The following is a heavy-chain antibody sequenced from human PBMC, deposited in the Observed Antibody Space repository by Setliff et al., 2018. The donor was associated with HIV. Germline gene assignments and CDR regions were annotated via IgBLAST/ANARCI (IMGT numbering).Heavy chain of an antibody. CDR2: IYTSGST. Sequence: PSETLSLTCTVSGGSITGGSYYWSWIRQPAGKGLEWIGRIYTSGSTNYNPSLKSRVTISVDTSRNQFSLKLSSVTAADTAIYYCARARDFSSGQDNWGQGTLVTVSS. CDR3: ARARDFSSGQDN. D-gene: IGHD3-3*01. V-gene: IGHV4-61*02. J-gene: IGHJ4*02. CDR1: GGSITGGSYY.